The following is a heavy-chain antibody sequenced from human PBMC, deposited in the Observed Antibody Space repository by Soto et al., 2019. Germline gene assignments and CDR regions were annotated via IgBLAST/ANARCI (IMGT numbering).Heavy chain of an antibody. V-gene: IGHV3-23*01. CDR2: ISGSGGST. CDR1: GFTFSSYA. CDR3: ANEPLYSSSWYGRVEY. Sequence: EVQLLESGGGLVQPGGSLRLSCAASGFTFSSYAMSWVRQAPGKGLEWVSAISGSGGSTYYADSVKGRFTISRDNSKNTLYLQMNSLRAEDTAVYYCANEPLYSSSWYGRVEYWGQGTLVTVSS. D-gene: IGHD6-13*01. J-gene: IGHJ4*02.